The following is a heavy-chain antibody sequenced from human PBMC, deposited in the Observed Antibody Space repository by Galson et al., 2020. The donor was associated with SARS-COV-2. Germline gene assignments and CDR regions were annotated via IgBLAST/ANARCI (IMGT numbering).Heavy chain of an antibody. CDR2: INPDSGAT. CDR1: GYRFTGYY. Sequence: ASVKVSCKASGYRFTGYYINWVRQAPGQGHEWTGWINPDSGATKYAQKFRGWVTMTRETSISTAYMEVTRLTSADTAVYFCAREVSSGWLGQNDYWGQGTLVTVSS. J-gene: IGHJ4*02. CDR3: AREVSSGWLGQNDY. V-gene: IGHV1-2*04. D-gene: IGHD6-19*01.